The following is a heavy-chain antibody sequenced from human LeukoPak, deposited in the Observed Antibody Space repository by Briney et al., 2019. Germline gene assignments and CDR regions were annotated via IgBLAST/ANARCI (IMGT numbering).Heavy chain of an antibody. J-gene: IGHJ4*02. CDR2: ISNDGSNK. V-gene: IGHV3-30-3*02. Sequence: GGSLRLSCAASGFTFSTYAMRWVRQAPGKGLEWVALISNDGSNKFYADSVKGRITISRDNSKNTLYLQMNSLRAEDTAVYYCAKKMSITAASQVDYWGQGTLVTVSS. CDR1: GFTFSTYA. CDR3: AKKMSITAASQVDY. D-gene: IGHD1-20*01.